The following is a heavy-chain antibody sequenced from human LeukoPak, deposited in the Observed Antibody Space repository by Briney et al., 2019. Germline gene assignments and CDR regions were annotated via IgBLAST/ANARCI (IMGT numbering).Heavy chain of an antibody. J-gene: IGHJ4*02. CDR1: GGSISSSNW. D-gene: IGHD4-23*01. CDR3: ARGDYYGGRFDY. CDR2: IYHSGST. V-gene: IGHV4-4*02. Sequence: SETLSLTCAVSGGSISSSNWWSWVLQPPGKGLESIGEIYHSGSTNYNPSLKSRVTISVDKSKNQFSLKLSSVTAADTAVYYCARGDYYGGRFDYWGQGTLVTVSS.